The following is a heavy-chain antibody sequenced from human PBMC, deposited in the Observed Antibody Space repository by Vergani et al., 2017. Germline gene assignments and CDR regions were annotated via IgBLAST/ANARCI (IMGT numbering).Heavy chain of an antibody. CDR1: GYTFTGYY. J-gene: IGHJ4*02. D-gene: IGHD3-10*01. Sequence: QVQLVQSGAEVKKPGASVKVSCKASGYTFTGYYMHWVRQAPGQGLEWMGWINPNSGGTNYAQKFQGRVTMTRDTSISTAYMKLSRLRSDDTAVYYCAREGGTMVRGVIIPFDYWGQGTLVTVSS. CDR2: INPNSGGT. V-gene: IGHV1-2*02. CDR3: AREGGTMVRGVIIPFDY.